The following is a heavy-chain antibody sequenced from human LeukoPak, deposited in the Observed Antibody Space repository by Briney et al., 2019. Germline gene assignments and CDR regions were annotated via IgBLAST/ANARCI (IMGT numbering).Heavy chain of an antibody. Sequence: ASVKVSCKASGGTFSSYAISWVRQAPGQGLEWMGGIIPIFGTANYAQKSQGRVTITADESTSTAYMELSSLRSEDTAVYYCARGSHYYDSSGYYFPTHPYFDYWGQGTLVTVSS. CDR2: IIPIFGTA. D-gene: IGHD3-22*01. CDR1: GGTFSSYA. CDR3: ARGSHYYDSSGYYFPTHPYFDY. J-gene: IGHJ4*02. V-gene: IGHV1-69*13.